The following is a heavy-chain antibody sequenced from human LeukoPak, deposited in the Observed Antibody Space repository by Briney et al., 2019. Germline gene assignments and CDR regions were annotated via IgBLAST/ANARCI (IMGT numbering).Heavy chain of an antibody. CDR3: ARDFRFGEDY. Sequence: GGSLRLSCAASGLIFTSYWMSWVRQAPGKGLEWVANIKQDGSEKFYADSVKGRFTISRDNAKNSLYLQINSLRAEDTAVYSCARDFRFGEDYWGQGTLVTVSS. V-gene: IGHV3-7*04. D-gene: IGHD3-10*01. J-gene: IGHJ4*02. CDR2: IKQDGSEK. CDR1: GLIFTSYW.